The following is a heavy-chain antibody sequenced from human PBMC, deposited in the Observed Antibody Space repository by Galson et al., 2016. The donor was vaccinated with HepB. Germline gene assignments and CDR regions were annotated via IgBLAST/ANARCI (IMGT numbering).Heavy chain of an antibody. CDR3: ARDGIIGTTGDY. V-gene: IGHV3-53*01. Sequence: SLRLSCAVSGFTVSNNYMSWVRQPPGKGLEWVSLIYSVGSTHYADSVKGRFTISRDSSKNTLYLQMNSLRAEDTAVYYCARDGIIGTTGDYWVQGTLVTVSS. J-gene: IGHJ4*02. D-gene: IGHD1-7*01. CDR2: IYSVGST. CDR1: GFTVSNNY.